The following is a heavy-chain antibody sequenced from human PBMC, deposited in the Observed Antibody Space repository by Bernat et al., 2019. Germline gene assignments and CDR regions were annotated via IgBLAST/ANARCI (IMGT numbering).Heavy chain of an antibody. CDR3: ARSIIAATGATYYYFGMDV. V-gene: IGHV2-70*04. Sequence: QVTLKESGPALVKPTQTLTLTCTFSGFSLTTSGMRVSWIRQSPGKALEWLARINWDDDKVYSTSLKTRLTISKDTSKNQVVLTMTNMDSVDTATYYCARSIIAATGATYYYFGMDVWGQGTTVTVSS. CDR1: GFSLTTSGMR. CDR2: INWDDDK. J-gene: IGHJ6*02. D-gene: IGHD6-13*01.